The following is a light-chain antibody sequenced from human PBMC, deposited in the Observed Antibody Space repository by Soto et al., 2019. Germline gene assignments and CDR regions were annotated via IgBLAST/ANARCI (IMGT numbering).Light chain of an antibody. Sequence: DIPVSQSPSTLSASVGDRVTITCRASQSISSWLAWYQQKPGKAPKLLIYKASSLESGVPSRFSGSGSGTEFTLTISSLQPDDFASYYCQHYDSFSATLGQGTKVDIK. J-gene: IGKJ2*01. CDR3: QHYDSFSAT. V-gene: IGKV1-5*03. CDR2: KAS. CDR1: QSISSW.